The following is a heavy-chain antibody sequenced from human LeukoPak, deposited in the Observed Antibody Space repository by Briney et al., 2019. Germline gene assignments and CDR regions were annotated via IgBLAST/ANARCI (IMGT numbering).Heavy chain of an antibody. D-gene: IGHD3-22*01. CDR2: ISSSGSTI. J-gene: IGHJ4*02. CDR1: GFTFSDYY. Sequence: SGGSLRLSCAASGFTFSDYYMSWIRQAPGKGLEWVSYISSSGSTIYYADSVKGRFTISRDNAKNSLYLQMNSLRAEDTAVYYCARVIGALEMIVVVISHFDYWGQGTLVTVSS. V-gene: IGHV3-11*01. CDR3: ARVIGALEMIVVVISHFDY.